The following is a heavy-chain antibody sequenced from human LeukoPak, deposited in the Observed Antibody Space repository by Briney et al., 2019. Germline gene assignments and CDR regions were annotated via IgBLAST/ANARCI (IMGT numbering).Heavy chain of an antibody. CDR2: IYSGGST. CDR3: ARVIEYYFDY. Sequence: GGSLRLSCAASGFTFSSYAMSWVRQAPGKGLEWVSVIYSGGSTYYADSVKGRFTISRDNSKNTLYLQMNSLRAEDTAVYYCARVIEYYFDYWGQGTLVTVSS. CDR1: GFTFSSYA. D-gene: IGHD2-15*01. J-gene: IGHJ4*02. V-gene: IGHV3-66*01.